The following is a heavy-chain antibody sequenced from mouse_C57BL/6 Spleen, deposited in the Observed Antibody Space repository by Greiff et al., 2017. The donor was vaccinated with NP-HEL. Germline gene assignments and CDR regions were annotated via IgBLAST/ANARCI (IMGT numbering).Heavy chain of an antibody. CDR3: ARSYDYDEAWFAY. Sequence: VQLKQSGPELVKPGASVKMSCKASGYTFTDYNMHWVKQSHGKSLEWIGYINPNNGGTSYNQKFKAKATLTVNKSSSTAYMELRSLTSEDSAVYYCARSYDYDEAWFAYWGQGTLVTVSA. CDR1: GYTFTDYN. J-gene: IGHJ3*01. D-gene: IGHD2-4*01. V-gene: IGHV1-22*01. CDR2: INPNNGGT.